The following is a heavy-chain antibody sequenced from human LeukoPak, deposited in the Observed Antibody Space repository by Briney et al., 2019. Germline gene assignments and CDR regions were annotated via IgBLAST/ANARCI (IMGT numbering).Heavy chain of an antibody. CDR1: GYTFTSYY. J-gene: IGHJ5*02. Sequence: ASVKVSCKASGYTFTSYYMHWVRQAPGQGLEWMGIINPSGGSTSYAQKFQGRVTMTGDTSTSTVYMELSSLRSEDTAVYYCARAPARSYSSSWYGRDWFDPWGQGTLVTVSS. CDR2: INPSGGST. V-gene: IGHV1-46*01. CDR3: ARAPARSYSSSWYGRDWFDP. D-gene: IGHD6-13*01.